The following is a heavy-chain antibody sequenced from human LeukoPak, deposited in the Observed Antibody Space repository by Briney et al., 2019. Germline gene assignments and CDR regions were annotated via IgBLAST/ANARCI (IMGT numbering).Heavy chain of an antibody. CDR3: ARVVAGYSYGSYYYYGMDV. V-gene: IGHV1-8*01. J-gene: IGHJ6*02. CDR1: GYTFTSYD. CDR2: MNPNSGNT. Sequence: GASVKVSCKASGYTFTSYDINWVRQATGQGLEWMGWMNPNSGNTGYAQKLQGRVTMTRNTSISTAYMELSSLRSEDTAVYYCARVVAGYSYGSYYYYGMDVWGQGTTVTVSS. D-gene: IGHD5-18*01.